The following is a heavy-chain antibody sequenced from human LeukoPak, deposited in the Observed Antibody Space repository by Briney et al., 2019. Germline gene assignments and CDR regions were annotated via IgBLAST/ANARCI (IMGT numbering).Heavy chain of an antibody. CDR3: ARLRRSRLAEFDY. J-gene: IGHJ4*02. V-gene: IGHV4-38-2*02. D-gene: IGHD3-3*02. Sequence: SETLSLTCTVSGYSISSGYYWGWIRQPPGKGLRWIGSISHSGSTYYNPSLKSRVTISVDTSKNQFSLKLSSLTAADTAVYYCARLRRSRLAEFDYWGQGTLVTVSS. CDR2: ISHSGST. CDR1: GYSISSGYY.